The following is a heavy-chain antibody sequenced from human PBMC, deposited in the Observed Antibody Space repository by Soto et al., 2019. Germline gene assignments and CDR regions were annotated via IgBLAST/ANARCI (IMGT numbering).Heavy chain of an antibody. V-gene: IGHV5-51*01. CDR2: IYPDDSDT. Sequence: LKISCQGSGYSFTMYWIAWVRQTPGKGLEWMGIIYPDDSDTIYSPSFQGQVTISVDKSISTAYLQWSSLKASDTGIYYCARRHSGYDYNFDFWGQGTQVTVSS. CDR1: GYSFTMYW. J-gene: IGHJ4*02. CDR3: ARRHSGYDYNFDF. D-gene: IGHD5-12*01.